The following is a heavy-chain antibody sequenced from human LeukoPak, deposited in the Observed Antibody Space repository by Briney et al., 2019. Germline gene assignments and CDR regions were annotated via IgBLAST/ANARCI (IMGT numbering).Heavy chain of an antibody. J-gene: IGHJ3*02. CDR1: GFTFSDYY. CDR3: AWGRFLEWFDAFDI. CDR2: ISSSGSTI. Sequence: GGSLRLSCAASGFTFSDYYMSWIRQAPGKGLEWVSYISSSGSTIYYADSVKGRFTISRDNAKNSLYLQMNSLRAEDTAVYYCAWGRFLEWFDAFDIWGQGTMDTVSS. D-gene: IGHD3-3*01. V-gene: IGHV3-11*04.